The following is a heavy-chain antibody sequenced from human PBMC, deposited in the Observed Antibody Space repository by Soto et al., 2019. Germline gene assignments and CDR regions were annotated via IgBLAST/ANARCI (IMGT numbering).Heavy chain of an antibody. CDR1: GGSFSGYY. Sequence: PSETLSLTCAVYGGSFSGYYWSWIRQPPGKGLEWIGEINHSGSTNYNPSLKSRVTISVDTSKNQFSLKLSSVTAADTAVYYCARAPHAPGGSSPTHPNYFDYWGQGTLVTVSS. CDR2: INHSGST. CDR3: ARAPHAPGGSSPTHPNYFDY. V-gene: IGHV4-34*01. J-gene: IGHJ4*02. D-gene: IGHD2-15*01.